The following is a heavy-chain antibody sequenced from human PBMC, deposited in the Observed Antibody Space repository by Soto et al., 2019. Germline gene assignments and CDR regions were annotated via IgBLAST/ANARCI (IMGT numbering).Heavy chain of an antibody. Sequence: GGALKISWKGSGYRFYKYRFVLGRQMPGKGGEWMWISYPADSGRRYSPSSQGQVTISADNSISTAYFQWSSLKASETAMDYCARLAPAYGYQGSYFDSWGQGTLVTVSS. CDR3: ARLAPAYGYQGSYFDS. CDR1: GYRFYKYR. CDR2: SYPADSGR. J-gene: IGHJ4*02. D-gene: IGHD4-17*01. V-gene: IGHV5-51*01.